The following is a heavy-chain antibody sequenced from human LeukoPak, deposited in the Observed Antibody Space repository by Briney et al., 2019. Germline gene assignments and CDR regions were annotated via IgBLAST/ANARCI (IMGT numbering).Heavy chain of an antibody. J-gene: IGHJ4*02. Sequence: GGSLRLSCAASGFTFSTYSMNWVRQAPGKGLECVSSISSSGAYIYYADSVKGRFTISRDNAKKSLYLQMNSLRAEDTAIYYRVGNYYDSSGLDYWGQGTLVTVSS. D-gene: IGHD3-22*01. CDR2: ISSSGAYI. CDR3: VGNYYDSSGLDY. CDR1: GFTFSTYS. V-gene: IGHV3-21*01.